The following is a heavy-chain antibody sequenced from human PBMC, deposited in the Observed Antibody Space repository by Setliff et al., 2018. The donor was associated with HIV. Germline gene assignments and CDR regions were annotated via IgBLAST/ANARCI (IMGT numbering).Heavy chain of an antibody. V-gene: IGHV1-46*01. CDR3: ASAGAWQRNALDI. D-gene: IGHD5-12*01. J-gene: IGHJ3*02. CDR1: GYSFTNHY. Sequence: ASVKVSCKPSGYSFTNHYMHWVRQVPGQGLEWMGVINPTGGSTRNTQKFQGRVAMTRDTSTSTVYMELSSLRPEDTAVYYCASAGAWQRNALDIWGQGTMVTVSS. CDR2: INPTGGST.